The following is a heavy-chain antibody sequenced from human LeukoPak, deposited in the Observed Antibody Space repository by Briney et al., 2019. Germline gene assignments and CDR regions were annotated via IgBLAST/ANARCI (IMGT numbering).Heavy chain of an antibody. D-gene: IGHD3-3*02. V-gene: IGHV3-21*01. CDR2: ISSSSSYI. CDR3: ARDIRTIAFLFDY. Sequence: GGSLRLSCAASGFTFSSYSMNWVRQAPGKGLEWVSSISSSSSYIYYADSVKGRFTISRGNAKNSLYLQMNSLRAEDTAVYYCARDIRTIAFLFDYWGQGTLVTVSS. CDR1: GFTFSSYS. J-gene: IGHJ4*02.